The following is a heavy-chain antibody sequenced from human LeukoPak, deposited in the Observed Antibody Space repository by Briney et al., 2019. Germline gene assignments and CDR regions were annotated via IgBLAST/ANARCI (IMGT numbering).Heavy chain of an antibody. D-gene: IGHD3-22*01. Sequence: ASVKVSCKASGYTFTGYYMHWVRPAPGPGLGWMGWINPNSGGTNYAQKFQGRVTMTRDTSISTAYMELSRLRSDDTAVYYCARTYYYDSSGHLPSWGQGTTVTVSS. CDR1: GYTFTGYY. J-gene: IGHJ6*02. CDR3: ARTYYYDSSGHLPS. V-gene: IGHV1-2*02. CDR2: INPNSGGT.